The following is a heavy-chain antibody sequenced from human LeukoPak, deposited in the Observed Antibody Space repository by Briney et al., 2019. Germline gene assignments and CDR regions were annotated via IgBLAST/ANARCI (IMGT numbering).Heavy chain of an antibody. CDR2: IYYSGST. V-gene: IGHV4-59*08. CDR1: GGSISTYY. CDR3: ARHRYSSAWSVVDY. D-gene: IGHD6-19*01. J-gene: IGHJ4*02. Sequence: PSETLSLTCTVSGGSISTYYWSWIRQPPGKGLEWIGNIYYSGSTNYNPSLKSRVTMSVDTSKNQFSPKLTAVTAADTAVYYCARHRYSSAWSVVDYWGQGTLVTVSS.